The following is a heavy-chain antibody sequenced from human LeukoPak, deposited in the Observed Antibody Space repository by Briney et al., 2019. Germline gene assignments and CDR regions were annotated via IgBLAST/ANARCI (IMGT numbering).Heavy chain of an antibody. CDR1: GFTFSSHG. D-gene: IGHD3-16*01. Sequence: GGSLRLSCAASGFTFSSHGMNWVRQAPGKGLEWVSGISPNGVITYYADSVKGRLTISRDNAKNSLYLQMNSLRAEDTAVYSCARGATTFFGRSGGFDYWGQGTLVTVSS. V-gene: IGHV3-21*01. CDR3: ARGATTFFGRSGGFDY. J-gene: IGHJ4*02. CDR2: ISPNGVIT.